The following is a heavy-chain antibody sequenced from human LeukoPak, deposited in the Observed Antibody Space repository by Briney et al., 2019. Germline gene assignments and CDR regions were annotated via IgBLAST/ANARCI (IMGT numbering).Heavy chain of an antibody. CDR3: AKGPYYYDSSGYSRRWFDP. D-gene: IGHD3-22*01. CDR1: GFTFSNHA. V-gene: IGHV3-23*01. Sequence: HPGGSLRLSCAASGFTFSNHAMSWVRHIPGKGLAWVSSISGSGGSTYYANFVKGRSTISRDNSKNTVDLVMDDLRAEDTGVYYCAKGPYYYDSSGYSRRWFDPWGQGILVTVSS. CDR2: ISGSGGST. J-gene: IGHJ5*02.